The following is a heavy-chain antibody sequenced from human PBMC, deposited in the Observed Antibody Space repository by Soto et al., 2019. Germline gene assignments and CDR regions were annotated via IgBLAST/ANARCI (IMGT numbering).Heavy chain of an antibody. CDR2: IWYDGSNK. D-gene: IGHD5-12*01. V-gene: IGHV3-33*01. CDR1: GFTFSSYG. Sequence: GGSLRLSCAASGFTFSSYGMHWVRQAPGKGLEWVAVIWYDGSNKYYADSVKGRFTISRDNSKNTLYLQMNSLRAEDTAVYYCARERGDIVATIDYYGMDVWGQGTTVTVSS. CDR3: ARERGDIVATIDYYGMDV. J-gene: IGHJ6*02.